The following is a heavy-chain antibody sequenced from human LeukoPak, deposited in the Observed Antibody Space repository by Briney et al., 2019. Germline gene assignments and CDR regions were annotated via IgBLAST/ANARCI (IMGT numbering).Heavy chain of an antibody. CDR2: ISDTGDST. J-gene: IGHJ4*02. D-gene: IGHD4-17*01. Sequence: GGSLRLSCTASGFTFSSYAMSWVRQAPGKGLEWVSSISDTGDSTYYADSVKGRLTISRDNSKNTLYLQMSSLRAEDTAVYYCAKDPMTSVTTTAYWGQGTLVTVSS. V-gene: IGHV3-23*01. CDR3: AKDPMTSVTTTAY. CDR1: GFTFSSYA.